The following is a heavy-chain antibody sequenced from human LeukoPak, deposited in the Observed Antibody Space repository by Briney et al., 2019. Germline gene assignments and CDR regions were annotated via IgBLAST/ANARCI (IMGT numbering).Heavy chain of an antibody. V-gene: IGHV4-59*01. D-gene: IGHD1-26*01. CDR3: ERDRIGELPTDY. Sequence: SETLSLTCTVSGGSISSYYWSWIRQPPGKGLEWIGYIYYSGSTNYNPSLKSRVTISVEKSKNQFSLKLSSVPAADTAVYYWERDRIGELPTDYWGQGTLVTVSS. J-gene: IGHJ4*02. CDR2: IYYSGST. CDR1: GGSISSYY.